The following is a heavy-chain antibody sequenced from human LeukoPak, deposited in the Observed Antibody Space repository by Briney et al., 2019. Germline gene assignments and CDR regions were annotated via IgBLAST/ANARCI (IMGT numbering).Heavy chain of an antibody. Sequence: PSETLSLTCTVSGGSISSSSYYWGWIHQPPGKGLEWIGSIYYSGSTYYNPSLKSRVTISVDTSKNQFSLKLSSVTAADTAVYYCARLHYYGSGSPLFDYWGQGTLVTVSS. CDR1: GGSISSSSYY. CDR2: IYYSGST. CDR3: ARLHYYGSGSPLFDY. D-gene: IGHD3-10*01. J-gene: IGHJ4*02. V-gene: IGHV4-39*01.